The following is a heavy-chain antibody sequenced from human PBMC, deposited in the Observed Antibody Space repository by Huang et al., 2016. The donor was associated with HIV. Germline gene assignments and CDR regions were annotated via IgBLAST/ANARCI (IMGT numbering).Heavy chain of an antibody. CDR2: IHPGDSYT. J-gene: IGHJ3*02. D-gene: IGHD4-17*01. V-gene: IGHV5-51*01. Sequence: EVQLVQSGAEVKKPGESLKISCKASGYTFTNYWIGWVRQIPGKGLEWIVIIHPGDSYTRYSPSVQGQVTISADKSTSTAYLQWSSLKASDTAMYYCARPDYGDYDAFDIWGQGTMVTVSS. CDR1: GYTFTNYW. CDR3: ARPDYGDYDAFDI.